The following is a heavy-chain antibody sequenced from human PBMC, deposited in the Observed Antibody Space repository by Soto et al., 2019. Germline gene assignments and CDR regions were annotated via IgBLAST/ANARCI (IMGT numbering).Heavy chain of an antibody. CDR1: GGSISSSNW. J-gene: IGHJ4*02. CDR2: IYHSGST. V-gene: IGHV4-4*02. Sequence: PSETLSLTCAVSGGSISSSNWWSWVRQPPGKGLEWIGEIYHSGSTNYNPSLKSRVTISVDKSKNQFSLKLSSVTAADTAVYYCARVLRGYSGYDPFYCFDYWGQGTLVTVSS. CDR3: ARVLRGYSGYDPFYCFDY. D-gene: IGHD5-12*01.